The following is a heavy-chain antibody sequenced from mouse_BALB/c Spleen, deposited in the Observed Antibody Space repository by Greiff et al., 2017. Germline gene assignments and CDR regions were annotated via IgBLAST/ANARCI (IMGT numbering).Heavy chain of an antibody. CDR3: ARGEYGNPYYAMDY. CDR1: GFTFSSYA. D-gene: IGHD2-10*02. V-gene: IGHV5-6-5*01. J-gene: IGHJ4*01. CDR2: ISSGGST. Sequence: EVMLVESGGGLVKPGGSLKLSCAASGFTFSSYAMSWVRQTPEKRLEWVASISSGGSTYYPDSVKGRFTISRDNARNILYLQMSSLRSEDTAMYYGARGEYGNPYYAMDYWGQGTSVTVSS.